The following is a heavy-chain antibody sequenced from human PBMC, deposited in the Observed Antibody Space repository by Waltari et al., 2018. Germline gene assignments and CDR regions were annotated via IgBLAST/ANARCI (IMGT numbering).Heavy chain of an antibody. D-gene: IGHD6-6*01. CDR3: ARGTAARRCLDS. CDR2: IYYSGTT. V-gene: IGHV4-31*03. J-gene: IGHJ4*02. Sequence: QVHLLESGPGLVKLSQTLSLTCNVSGASINSGTHYWRWIRQDPVNGLEWIGYIYYSGTTYYNPSLKGRVSISIDTSMSQFSLMLTSVTAADTAVYYCARGTAARRCLDSWGQGTLVTVSS. CDR1: GASINSGTHY.